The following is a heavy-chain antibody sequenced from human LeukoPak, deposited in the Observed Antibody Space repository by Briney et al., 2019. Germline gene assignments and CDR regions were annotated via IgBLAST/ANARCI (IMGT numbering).Heavy chain of an antibody. Sequence: SGTLSLTCDVSGGSITQTNYWTWVRQPPGKGLEWIGEVNLQGSTNYNPSLMGRVAISVDTSENHVSLQLTSVTAADTAVYYCARLFWGSYRAFDYWGQGTLVTVSS. D-gene: IGHD3-16*02. J-gene: IGHJ4*02. CDR3: ARLFWGSYRAFDY. CDR2: VNLQGST. CDR1: GGSITQTNY. V-gene: IGHV4-4*02.